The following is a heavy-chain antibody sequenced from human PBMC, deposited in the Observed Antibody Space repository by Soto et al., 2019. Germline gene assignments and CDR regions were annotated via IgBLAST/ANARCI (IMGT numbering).Heavy chain of an antibody. CDR3: ARGTDYGDYVSGFDY. CDR1: GFTFSSYT. D-gene: IGHD4-17*01. CDR2: ISSSRSTI. J-gene: IGHJ4*02. Sequence: GGSLRLSCAASGFTFSSYTMNWLRQPPGKGLEWVSYISSSRSTIYYADSVKGRFTISRDNAMNSLYLQMNSLRDEDTAVYYCARGTDYGDYVSGFDYWGQGTLVTVSS. V-gene: IGHV3-48*02.